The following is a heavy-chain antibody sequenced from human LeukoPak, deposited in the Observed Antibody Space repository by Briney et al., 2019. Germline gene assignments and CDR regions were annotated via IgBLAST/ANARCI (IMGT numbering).Heavy chain of an antibody. J-gene: IGHJ2*01. CDR2: IYYSGST. CDR1: GGSISSYY. V-gene: IGHV4-59*01. CDR3: ARGAYDFWSGYRDWYFDL. D-gene: IGHD3-3*01. Sequence: SSETLSLTCTVSGGSISSYYWSWIRQPPGKGLEWIGYIYYSGSTNYNPSLKSRVTISVDTSKNQFSLKLSSVTAADTAVYYCARGAYDFWSGYRDWYFDLGGRGTLVTVSS.